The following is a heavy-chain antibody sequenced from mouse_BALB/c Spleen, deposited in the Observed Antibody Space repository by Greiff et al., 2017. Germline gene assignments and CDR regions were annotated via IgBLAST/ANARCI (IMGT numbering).Heavy chain of an antibody. V-gene: IGHV5-9-4*01. Sequence: EVHLVESGGGLVKPGGSLKLSCAASGFTFSSYAMSWVRQSPEKRLEWVAEISSGGSYTYYPDTVTGRFTISRDNAKNTLYLEMSSLRSEDTAMYYCARDQGLRRYFDYWGQGTTLTVSS. CDR1: GFTFSSYA. CDR3: ARDQGLRRYFDY. D-gene: IGHD2-2*01. J-gene: IGHJ2*01. CDR2: ISSGGSYT.